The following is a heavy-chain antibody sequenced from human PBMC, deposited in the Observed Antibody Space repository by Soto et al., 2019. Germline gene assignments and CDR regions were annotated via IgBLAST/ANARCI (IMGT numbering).Heavy chain of an antibody. J-gene: IGHJ4*02. CDR1: GYTFTSYD. V-gene: IGHV1-8*01. CDR3: ARGIRRYYDSSGYPPDDY. CDR2: MNPNSGNT. Sequence: QVQLVQSGAEVKKPGASVKVSCKASGYTFTSYDINWVQQATGQGLEWMGWMNPNSGNTGYAQKFQGRVTMTRNTSISTAYMELSSLRSEDTAVYYCARGIRRYYDSSGYPPDDYWGQGTLVTVSS. D-gene: IGHD3-22*01.